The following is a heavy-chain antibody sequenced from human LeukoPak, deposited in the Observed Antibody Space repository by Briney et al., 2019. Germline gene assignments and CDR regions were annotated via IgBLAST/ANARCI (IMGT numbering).Heavy chain of an antibody. V-gene: IGHV3-48*04. Sequence: GGSLRLPCAASEFTFSSYSMSWVRQAPGKGLEGVPYISSTASSIYYADSVKGRFTISRDNAKNSLYLQMNSLRAEDTAVYYCARDVTYHGGDWFDPWGQGTLVTVSS. D-gene: IGHD4-23*01. CDR3: ARDVTYHGGDWFDP. CDR2: ISSTASSI. CDR1: EFTFSSYS. J-gene: IGHJ5*02.